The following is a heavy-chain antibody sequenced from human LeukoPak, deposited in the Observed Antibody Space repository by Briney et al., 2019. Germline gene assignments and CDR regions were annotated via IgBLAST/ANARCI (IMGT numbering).Heavy chain of an antibody. J-gene: IGHJ5*02. CDR1: GGSVSGYY. CDR3: ARLGYSDWFDP. V-gene: IGHV4-4*07. Sequence: PSETLSLTCTVSGGSVSGYYWTWIRQPAGKGLEWIGRTHSSGSTNYNPSLKSRVTMSVDTSKNQFSLKLSSVTAADTAVYYCARLGYSDWFDPWGQGTLVTVSS. CDR2: THSSGST. D-gene: IGHD3-22*01.